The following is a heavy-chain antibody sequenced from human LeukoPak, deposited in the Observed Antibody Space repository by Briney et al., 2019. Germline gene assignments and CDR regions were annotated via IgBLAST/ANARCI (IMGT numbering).Heavy chain of an antibody. V-gene: IGHV3-7*04. CDR2: IRKDGSGK. Sequence: GGSLRLSCAASGFTFSSYWMSWVRQAPGKGLEWVANIRKDGSGKYYVDSVKGRFTISRDNAKNSLYLQMSSLRAEDTAVYYCARSQLWLPNWYFDLWGRGTLVTVSS. CDR3: ARSQLWLPNWYFDL. D-gene: IGHD5-18*01. CDR1: GFTFSSYW. J-gene: IGHJ2*01.